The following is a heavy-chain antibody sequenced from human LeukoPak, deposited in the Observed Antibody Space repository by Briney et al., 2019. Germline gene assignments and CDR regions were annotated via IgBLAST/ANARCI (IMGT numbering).Heavy chain of an antibody. CDR1: GFTLINYA. CDR3: ASPEGGRYHEGFDY. Sequence: PGASLRLSCAASGFTLINYAMSWVRQAPGKGLEWVSAVSDSGGNTYYADSVKGRFTISRDNSKNRLYLQMNSLRAEDTAVYYCASPEGGRYHEGFDYWGQGTLVTVSS. CDR2: VSDSGGNT. D-gene: IGHD1-26*01. V-gene: IGHV3-23*01. J-gene: IGHJ4*02.